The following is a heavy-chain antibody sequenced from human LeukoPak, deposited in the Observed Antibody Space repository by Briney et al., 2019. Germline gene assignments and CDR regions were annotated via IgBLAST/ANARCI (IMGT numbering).Heavy chain of an antibody. J-gene: IGHJ4*02. CDR2: IYTSGST. CDR3: ARDGSTQFDY. D-gene: IGHD1-1*01. Sequence: SQTLSLTCTVSGGSISSGSYYWSWIRQPAGKGLEWIGRIYTSGSTNYNPSLKSRVTMSADTSKNQFSLKLSSVTAADTAVYYCARDGSTQFDYWGQGTLVTVSS. CDR1: GGSISSGSYY. V-gene: IGHV4-61*02.